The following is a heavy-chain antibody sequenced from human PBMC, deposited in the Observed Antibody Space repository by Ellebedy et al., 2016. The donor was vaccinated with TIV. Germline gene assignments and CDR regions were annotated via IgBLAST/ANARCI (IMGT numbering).Heavy chain of an antibody. J-gene: IGHJ4*02. Sequence: GGSLRLSXAASGFTFSSYGMHWVRQAPGKGLEWVAVISYDRENKYYLDSVKGRFTISRDNSKKTLYLQMNSLRPEDTAIYYCAKDLENWGRGGYSYGSIDYWGQGTLVTVSS. CDR2: ISYDRENK. CDR1: GFTFSSYG. D-gene: IGHD5-18*01. V-gene: IGHV3-30*18. CDR3: AKDLENWGRGGYSYGSIDY.